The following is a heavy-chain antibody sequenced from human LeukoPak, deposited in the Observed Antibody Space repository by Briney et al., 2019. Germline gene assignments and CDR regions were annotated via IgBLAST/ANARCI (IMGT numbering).Heavy chain of an antibody. J-gene: IGHJ6*03. CDR2: IYAGDFDT. V-gene: IGHV5-51*01. D-gene: IGHD6-19*01. CDR1: GYSFSTHW. Sequence: HGESLKISRKGSGYSFSTHWIGWVRQMPGKGLEWMGIIYAGDFDTRYSPSFQGQVTISADKSISTAYLQWSSLKASDTAMYYCARHKYSSGWPHCYYYYMDVWGKGTTVTVSS. CDR3: ARHKYSSGWPHCYYYYMDV.